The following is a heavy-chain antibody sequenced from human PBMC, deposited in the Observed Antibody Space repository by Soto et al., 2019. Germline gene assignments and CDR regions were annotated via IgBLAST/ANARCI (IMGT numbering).Heavy chain of an antibody. CDR3: ARDYKGSVAANDAFDI. V-gene: IGHV4-31*03. CDR1: GGSISIGCYY. Sequence: LXLTCTVSGGSISIGCYYWSWIRQHPGKGLEWIGYIYYSGSTYYNPSLKSRVTISVDTSKNQFSLKLSSVTAADTAVYYCARDYKGSVAANDAFDIWGQGTMVTVSS. D-gene: IGHD2-15*01. J-gene: IGHJ3*02. CDR2: IYYSGST.